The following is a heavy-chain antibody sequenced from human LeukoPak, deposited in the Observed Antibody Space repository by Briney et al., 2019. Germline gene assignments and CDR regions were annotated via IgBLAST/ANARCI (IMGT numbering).Heavy chain of an antibody. CDR2: IYTSGST. V-gene: IGHV4-61*02. J-gene: IGHJ4*02. CDR3: ARSRSVWGSYIRDY. D-gene: IGHD3-16*01. Sequence: SQTLSLTCTVSGGSISSGSYYWSWIRQPAGKGLEWIGRIYTSGSTNYNPSLKSRVTISVDTSKNQSSLKLSSVTAADTAVYYCARSRSVWGSYIRDYWGQGTLVTVSS. CDR1: GGSISSGSYY.